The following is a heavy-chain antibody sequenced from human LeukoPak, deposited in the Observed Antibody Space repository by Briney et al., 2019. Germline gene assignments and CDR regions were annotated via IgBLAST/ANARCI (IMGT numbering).Heavy chain of an antibody. CDR3: ARDSRTLGRDWLAFDI. D-gene: IGHD3-10*01. CDR1: GFTFSSYG. CDR2: IYYSGST. Sequence: PGGSLRLSCAASGFTFSSYGMSWVRQAPGKGLEWIGYIYYSGSTNYNPSLKSRVTISVDMSKNQFSLKLSSVTAADTAVYYCARDSRTLGRDWLAFDIWGQGTMVTVSS. J-gene: IGHJ3*02. V-gene: IGHV4-59*01.